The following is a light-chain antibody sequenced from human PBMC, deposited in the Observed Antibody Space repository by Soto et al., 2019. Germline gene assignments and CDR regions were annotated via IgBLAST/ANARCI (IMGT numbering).Light chain of an antibody. Sequence: QMTQSPSTLSASVGARVPITCRASQSISTSLAWYQQQQGKAPNLLIYGASSLQSGVPSRFSGSGSGTEFTPTISSLQPDYFASDDCQHYNSYWTFGQGTKVEIK. CDR2: GAS. V-gene: IGKV1-5*03. CDR1: QSISTS. J-gene: IGKJ1*01. CDR3: QHYNSYWT.